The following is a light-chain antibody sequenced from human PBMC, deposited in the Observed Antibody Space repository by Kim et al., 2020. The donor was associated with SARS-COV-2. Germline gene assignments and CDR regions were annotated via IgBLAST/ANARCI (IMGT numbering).Light chain of an antibody. Sequence: QSVLTQPASVSGSPGQSISISCTGTSSNIGSYNYVSWHQQHPGKAPKLMIYDVNKRPSGISSRFSGSKSGSTASLTISGLQAEDEADYYCSSFTNRSTLVFGGGPQLTVL. J-gene: IGLJ3*02. CDR1: SSNIGSYNY. CDR2: DVN. V-gene: IGLV2-14*03. CDR3: SSFTNRSTLV.